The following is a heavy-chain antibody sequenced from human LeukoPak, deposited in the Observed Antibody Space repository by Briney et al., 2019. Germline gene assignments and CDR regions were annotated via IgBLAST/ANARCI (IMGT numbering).Heavy chain of an antibody. CDR3: ARDPSVTTRPNWHFNL. J-gene: IGHJ2*01. D-gene: IGHD4-17*01. CDR2: IHHSGST. CDR1: GYSISSGYY. Sequence: SETLSLTCVVSGYSISSGYYWVWIRQPPGEGLEWIASIHHSGSTYYNPSLKSRVSISADTSKNQFSLKLTSVTAADTAVYYCARDPSVTTRPNWHFNLWGRGTLVTVSS. V-gene: IGHV4-38-2*02.